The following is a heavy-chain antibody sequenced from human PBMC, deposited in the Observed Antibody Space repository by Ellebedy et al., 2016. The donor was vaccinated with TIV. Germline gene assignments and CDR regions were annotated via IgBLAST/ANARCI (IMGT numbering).Heavy chain of an antibody. CDR2: INSDGSST. D-gene: IGHD7-27*01. CDR3: ARDHPLGIENFDY. CDR1: GFTFSSYW. Sequence: GESLKISCAASGFTFSSYWMHWVRQAPGKGLVLVSRINSDGSSTSYADSVKGRFTISRDNAKNTLYLQMNSLRAEDTAVYYCARDHPLGIENFDYWGQGTLVTVSS. V-gene: IGHV3-74*01. J-gene: IGHJ4*02.